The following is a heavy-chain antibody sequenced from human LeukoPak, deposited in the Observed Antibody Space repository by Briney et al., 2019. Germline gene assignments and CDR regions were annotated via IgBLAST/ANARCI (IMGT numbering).Heavy chain of an antibody. CDR1: GGPVSSSSYY. D-gene: IGHD2-8*01. Sequence: SETLSLTCTVSGGPVSSSSYYWSWIRQPPGKGLEWIGYIYYSGSTNYNPSLKSRVTISVDTSKNQFSLKLSSVTAADTAVYYCARAEPRGILYSHHAFDIWGQGTMVTVSS. V-gene: IGHV4-61*01. CDR3: ARAEPRGILYSHHAFDI. CDR2: IYYSGST. J-gene: IGHJ3*02.